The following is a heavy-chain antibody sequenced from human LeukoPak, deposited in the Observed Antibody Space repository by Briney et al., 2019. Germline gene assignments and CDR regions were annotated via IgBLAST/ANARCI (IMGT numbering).Heavy chain of an antibody. V-gene: IGHV3-74*01. Sequence: GGSLRLSCAASGFTFSRYWMHWVRQAPGKGLVWVSRINGDGSTTSYADSVKGGFTISRDNAKNTLYLQMNSLRAEDTAVYYCATRNYYDSRGYYTFGHWGQGTLVTVSS. CDR2: INGDGSTT. CDR1: GFTFSRYW. CDR3: ATRNYYDSRGYYTFGH. J-gene: IGHJ1*01. D-gene: IGHD3-22*01.